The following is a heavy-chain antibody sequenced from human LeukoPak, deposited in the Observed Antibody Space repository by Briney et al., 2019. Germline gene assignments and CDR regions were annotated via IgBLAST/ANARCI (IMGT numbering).Heavy chain of an antibody. Sequence: GGSLRLSCAASGFTFSSYAMSWVRQAPGKGLEWVANIKQDGSEKYYVDSVKGRFTISRDNAKNSLYLQMNSLRAEDTALYYCAKAYSSSSGTNYFDYWGQGTLVTVSS. CDR1: GFTFSSYA. CDR2: IKQDGSEK. CDR3: AKAYSSSSGTNYFDY. V-gene: IGHV3-7*03. J-gene: IGHJ4*02. D-gene: IGHD6-6*01.